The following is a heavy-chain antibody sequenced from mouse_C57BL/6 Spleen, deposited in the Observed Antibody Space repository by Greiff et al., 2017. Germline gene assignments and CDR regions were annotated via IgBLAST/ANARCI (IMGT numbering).Heavy chain of an antibody. Sequence: EVMLVESGGGLVKPGGSLKLSCAASGFTFSRYTMSWVRQTPEKRLEWVATISGGGGNTYYPDSVKGRFTISRDNAKNTRYLQMSRLRSEDTALYYCAREALPPTRYFDVWGTGTTVTVAS. D-gene: IGHD2-10*01. J-gene: IGHJ1*03. CDR2: ISGGGGNT. V-gene: IGHV5-9*01. CDR3: AREALPPTRYFDV. CDR1: GFTFSRYT.